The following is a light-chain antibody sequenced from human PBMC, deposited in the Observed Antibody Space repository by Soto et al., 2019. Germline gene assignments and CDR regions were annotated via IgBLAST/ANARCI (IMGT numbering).Light chain of an antibody. V-gene: IGLV2-14*01. J-gene: IGLJ1*01. Sequence: QSALTQTASVSASPGQSITISCTGTSSDIGGSDFVSWYQQHPGKAPKLIIFEASNRPSGVSNRFSGSKSGHTASLTITGLQAEDEADYYCQSYDSSLSGSNVFGTGTKLTVL. CDR1: SSDIGGSDF. CDR2: EAS. CDR3: QSYDSSLSGSNV.